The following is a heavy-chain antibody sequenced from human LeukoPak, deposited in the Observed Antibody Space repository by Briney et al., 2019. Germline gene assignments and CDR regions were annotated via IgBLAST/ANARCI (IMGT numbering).Heavy chain of an antibody. V-gene: IGHV3-30*02. D-gene: IGHD3-3*01. CDR2: IRYDGSNK. CDR1: GFIFSSYG. J-gene: IGHJ4*02. CDR3: AKGHGTRYLEWLSIEY. Sequence: PGGSLRLSCAASGFIFSSYGMHWVRQAPGKGLEWVAFIRYDGSNKNYADSVKGRFTISRGNSKNTVYLQMNSLRAGDTAVYYCAKGHGTRYLEWLSIEYWGQGTLVTVSS.